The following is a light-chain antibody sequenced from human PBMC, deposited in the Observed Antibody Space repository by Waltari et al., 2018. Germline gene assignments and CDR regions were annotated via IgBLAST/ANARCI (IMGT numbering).Light chain of an antibody. Sequence: EVVLTQSPGTLSLSPGERAALSCRASHSIGNNRLTWYQQKPGQPPRLVIYGAFNRANGIPDRFICSGSGTDFTLTITRPEPEDFAVYYCQQYDGSVLTFGGGTRVEIK. V-gene: IGKV3-20*01. CDR2: GAF. CDR3: QQYDGSVLT. CDR1: HSIGNNR. J-gene: IGKJ4*01.